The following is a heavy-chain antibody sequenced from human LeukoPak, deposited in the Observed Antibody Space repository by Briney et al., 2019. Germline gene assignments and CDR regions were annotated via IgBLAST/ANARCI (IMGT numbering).Heavy chain of an antibody. CDR2: FDPEDGET. J-gene: IGHJ3*02. CDR1: GYTLTELS. D-gene: IGHD3-9*01. V-gene: IGHV1-24*01. CDR3: ATDTFEWLFNAFDI. Sequence: ASVKVSCKVSGYTLTELSMHWVRQAPGKGLEWMGGFDPEDGETIYAQKFQGRVTMTEDTSTDTAYMELSSLRSEDTAVYYCATDTFEWLFNAFDIWGQGTMVTVSS.